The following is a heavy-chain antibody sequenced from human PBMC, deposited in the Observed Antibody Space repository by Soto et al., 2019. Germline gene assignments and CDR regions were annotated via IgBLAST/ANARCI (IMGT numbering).Heavy chain of an antibody. Sequence: QVQLVQSGAEVKKPGSSVKVSCKASGGTFSRDAISWVRQAPGQGLEWMGGIIPMFGTAKYAQKFQGRLTITADESTSTAYMELRSLRFEDTAVYYCARGVVVVAASQLGWFDPWGQGTLVTVSS. CDR3: ARGVVVVAASQLGWFDP. CDR1: GGTFSRDA. CDR2: IIPMFGTA. J-gene: IGHJ5*02. V-gene: IGHV1-69*01. D-gene: IGHD2-15*01.